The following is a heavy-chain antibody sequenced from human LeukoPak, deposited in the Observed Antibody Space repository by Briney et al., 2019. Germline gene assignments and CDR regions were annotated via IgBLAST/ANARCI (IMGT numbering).Heavy chain of an antibody. Sequence: GGSLRLSCAASGFTFSSYAMSWVRQAPGKGLEWVSAISGSGSGTYFADSVKGRFSISRDNSKNTLYLQMNSLRAEDTAVYYCAKDRERYYDSCGYYSYWGQGTLVNVSS. V-gene: IGHV3-23*01. J-gene: IGHJ4*02. D-gene: IGHD3-22*01. CDR1: GFTFSSYA. CDR3: AKDRERYYDSCGYYSY. CDR2: ISGSGSGT.